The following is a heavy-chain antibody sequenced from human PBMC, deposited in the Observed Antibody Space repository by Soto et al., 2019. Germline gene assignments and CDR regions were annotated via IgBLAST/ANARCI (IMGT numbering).Heavy chain of an antibody. D-gene: IGHD3-9*01. CDR1: GGSFSGYY. V-gene: IGHV4-34*01. CDR3: ARGNGFFDSYRWFDP. CDR2: INHSGST. J-gene: IGHJ5*02. Sequence: QVQLQQWGAGLLKPSETLSLTCAVYGGSFSGYYWSWIRQPPGKGLEWIGEINHSGSTNYNPSLKSRVTISVDTSKNQFSLKLSSVTAADTAVYYCARGNGFFDSYRWFDPWGQGTLVTVSS.